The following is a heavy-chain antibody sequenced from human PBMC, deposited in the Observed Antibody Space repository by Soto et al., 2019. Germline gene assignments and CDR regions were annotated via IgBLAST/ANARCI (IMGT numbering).Heavy chain of an antibody. V-gene: IGHV4-34*01. CDR3: ARVIGIQLYAFDI. Sequence: PSETLSLTCAVFGGSFSGYYWSWIRQPPGKGLEWIGEINHSGSTNYNPSLKSRVTISVDTSKNQFSLKLSSVTAADTAVYYCARVIGIQLYAFDIWGQGTMVTVSS. J-gene: IGHJ3*02. D-gene: IGHD5-18*01. CDR1: GGSFSGYY. CDR2: INHSGST.